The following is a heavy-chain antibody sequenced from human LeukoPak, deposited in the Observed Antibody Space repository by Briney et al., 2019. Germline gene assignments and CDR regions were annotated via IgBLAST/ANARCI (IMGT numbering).Heavy chain of an antibody. Sequence: PGGSLRLSCAASGFTFSSYSMNWVRQAPGKGLEWDSSISSSSSYIYYADSVKGRFTISRDNAKNSLYLQMNSLRAEDTAVYYCAEKDYYGSGSSFPWGQGTLVTVSS. J-gene: IGHJ5*02. V-gene: IGHV3-21*01. CDR1: GFTFSSYS. CDR3: AEKDYYGSGSSFP. D-gene: IGHD3-10*01. CDR2: ISSSSSYI.